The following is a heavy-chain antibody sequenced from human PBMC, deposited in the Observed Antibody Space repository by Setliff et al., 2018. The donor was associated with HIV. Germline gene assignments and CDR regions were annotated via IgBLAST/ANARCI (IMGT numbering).Heavy chain of an antibody. CDR2: IYYSGST. Sequence: PSETLSLTCTVSGGSISSSSYYWGWIRQPPGKGLEWIGSIYYSGSTYYNPSLKSRVTISVDTSKNQFSLKLSYVTAADTAVYYCARRAGHYDYGWGSYRYAYFDYWGQGTLVTVSS. V-gene: IGHV4-39*01. CDR1: GGSISSSSYY. J-gene: IGHJ4*02. D-gene: IGHD3-16*02. CDR3: ARRAGHYDYGWGSYRYAYFDY.